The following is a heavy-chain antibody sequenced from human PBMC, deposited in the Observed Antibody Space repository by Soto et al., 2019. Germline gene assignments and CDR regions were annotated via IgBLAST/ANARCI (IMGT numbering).Heavy chain of an antibody. Sequence: GGSMRLSCAASGFTFSSYGMHWVRQAPGKGLEWVAVISYDGSNKYYADSVKGRFTISRDNSKNTLYLQMNSLRAEDTAVYYCAKDHTIVVVTPSPYGLDVWGQGTTVTVSS. CDR3: AKDHTIVVVTPSPYGLDV. CDR2: ISYDGSNK. J-gene: IGHJ6*02. CDR1: GFTFSSYG. D-gene: IGHD2-2*01. V-gene: IGHV3-30*18.